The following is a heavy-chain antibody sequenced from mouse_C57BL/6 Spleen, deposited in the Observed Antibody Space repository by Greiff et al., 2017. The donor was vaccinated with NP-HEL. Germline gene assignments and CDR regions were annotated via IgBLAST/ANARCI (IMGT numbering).Heavy chain of an antibody. CDR3: ARSSNYVGGYWYFDV. D-gene: IGHD2-5*01. J-gene: IGHJ1*03. V-gene: IGHV1-64*01. Sequence: VQLQQPGAELVKPGASVKLSCKASGYTFTSYWMHWVKQRPGQGLEWIGMIHPNSGSTNYNEKFKGKATLTADKSSSTAYMQFSSLTSEDSAIYYCARSSNYVGGYWYFDVWGTGTTVTVSS. CDR2: IHPNSGST. CDR1: GYTFTSYW.